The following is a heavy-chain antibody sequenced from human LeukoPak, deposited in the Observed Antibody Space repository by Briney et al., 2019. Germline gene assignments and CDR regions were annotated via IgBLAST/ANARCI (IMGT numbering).Heavy chain of an antibody. CDR1: GGTFSSYA. V-gene: IGHV1-69*05. D-gene: IGHD1-26*01. J-gene: IGHJ4*02. CDR3: ARDGTASIPNDF. Sequence: SVKLSCKASGGTFSSYAISWVRQAPGQGLEWMGGIILIFGTANYAQKFQGRVTITTDESTSTAYMELSSLRAEDTAVYSCARDGTASIPNDFWGQGTLVTVSS. CDR2: IILIFGTA.